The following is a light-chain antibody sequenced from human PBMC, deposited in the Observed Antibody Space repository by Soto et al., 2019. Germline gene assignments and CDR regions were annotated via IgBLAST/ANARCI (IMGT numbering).Light chain of an antibody. V-gene: IGKV3-15*01. CDR2: GAS. Sequence: EIVMTQSPATLSVSPGERATLSCRASQIISTNFAWYQQKPGQAPRLLIYGASTRAAGIPARFSVSRTGTEFTLTISSLQSEDVADYYCQQYNNWTPYTFGQGTKLEIK. CDR3: QQYNNWTPYT. J-gene: IGKJ2*01. CDR1: QIISTN.